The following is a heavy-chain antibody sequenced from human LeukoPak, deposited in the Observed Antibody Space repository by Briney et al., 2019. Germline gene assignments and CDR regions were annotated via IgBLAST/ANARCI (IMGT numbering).Heavy chain of an antibody. Sequence: PSETLSLTCAVYGGSFSGYYWSWIRQPPGKGLEWIGEINHSGSTNYNPSLKSRVTISVDTSKNQFSLKLSSVTAADTAVYYCARGPRSELGYYTGLDYWGQGTLVTVSS. CDR2: INHSGST. CDR3: ARGPRSELGYYTGLDY. V-gene: IGHV4-34*01. CDR1: GGSFSGYY. J-gene: IGHJ4*02. D-gene: IGHD3-3*01.